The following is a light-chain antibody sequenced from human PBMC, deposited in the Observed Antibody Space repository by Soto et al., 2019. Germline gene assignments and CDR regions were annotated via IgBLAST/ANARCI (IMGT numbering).Light chain of an antibody. CDR3: QQYTSYPLT. V-gene: IGKV1-5*03. CDR2: RAS. Sequence: DLQMTQSPSTLSASVGDRVTITCRASQSISSRLAWYQQKPGKAPKLLIYRASNLESGVPSRFSVSESGTEFTLTISSLQPDDLATYYCQQYTSYPLTFGQGTNLEI. J-gene: IGKJ2*01. CDR1: QSISSR.